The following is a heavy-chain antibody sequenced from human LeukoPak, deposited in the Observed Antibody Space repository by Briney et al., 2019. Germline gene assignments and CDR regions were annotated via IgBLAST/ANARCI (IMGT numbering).Heavy chain of an antibody. D-gene: IGHD6-19*01. Sequence: SETLSLTCTVSGGSISSGSYYWSWIRQPAGKGLEWIGRIYTSGSTNYNPSLKRRVTISVDTSKNQFSLKLSSVTAADTAVYYCARTKGAVAGPPDILDYWGQGTLVTVSS. V-gene: IGHV4-61*02. CDR2: IYTSGST. CDR1: GGSISSGSYY. CDR3: ARTKGAVAGPPDILDY. J-gene: IGHJ4*02.